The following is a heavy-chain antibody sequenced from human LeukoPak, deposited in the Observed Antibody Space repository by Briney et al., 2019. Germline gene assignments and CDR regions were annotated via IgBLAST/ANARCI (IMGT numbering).Heavy chain of an antibody. CDR2: IFGSGGSA. J-gene: IGHJ4*02. CDR1: GFTFSGYA. CDR3: GKTTVGYSSGRYPGWPVDY. Sequence: GGSLRLSCAASGFTFSGYAMSWVRQAPGKGLEWVSGIFGSGGSAHYADSVKGRFTISGDNSKNTVYLQMDSLRVEDTAVYYCGKTTVGYSSGRYPGWPVDYWGQGTLVTVSS. V-gene: IGHV3-23*01. D-gene: IGHD6-19*01.